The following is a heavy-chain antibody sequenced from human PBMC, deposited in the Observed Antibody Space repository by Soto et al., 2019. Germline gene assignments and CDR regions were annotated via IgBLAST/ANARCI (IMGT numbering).Heavy chain of an antibody. CDR1: GYTFTSYG. J-gene: IGHJ5*02. Sequence: ASVKVSCKASGYTFTSYGISWVRQAPGQGLEWMGWISAYNGNTNYAQKLQGRVTMTTDTSTSTAYMELRSLRSDDTAVYYCARVVVPAAMSTAGWFDPWGQGTLVTVSS. CDR2: ISAYNGNT. D-gene: IGHD2-2*01. CDR3: ARVVVPAAMSTAGWFDP. V-gene: IGHV1-18*01.